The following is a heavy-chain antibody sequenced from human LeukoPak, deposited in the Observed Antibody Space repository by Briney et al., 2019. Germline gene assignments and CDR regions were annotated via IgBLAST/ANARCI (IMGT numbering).Heavy chain of an antibody. D-gene: IGHD7-27*01. CDR1: GFTFSVFW. CDR3: ARGLLGIHDY. CDR2: IDSDGATT. J-gene: IGHJ4*02. Sequence: GGSLRLSCAASGFTFSVFWMHWVRHAPGKGLGWVSRIDSDGATTGYADSVKGRFTISRDNAKNTLYLQMNSLRADDTAVYYCARGLLGIHDYWGQGTLVTVSS. V-gene: IGHV3-74*01.